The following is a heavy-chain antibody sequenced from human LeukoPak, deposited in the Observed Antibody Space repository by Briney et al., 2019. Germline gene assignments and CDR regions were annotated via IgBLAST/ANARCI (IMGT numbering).Heavy chain of an antibody. CDR3: ARGVAEIRYCSSTSCPNWFDP. D-gene: IGHD2-2*01. CDR2: MNPNSGNT. CDR1: GYTFTSYD. J-gene: IGHJ5*02. Sequence: GASVKVSCKASGYTFTSYDINWVRQATGQGLEWMGWMNPNSGNTGCAQKFQGRVTMTRNTSISTAYMELSSLRSEDTAVYYCARGVAEIRYCSSTSCPNWFDPWGQGTLVTVSS. V-gene: IGHV1-8*01.